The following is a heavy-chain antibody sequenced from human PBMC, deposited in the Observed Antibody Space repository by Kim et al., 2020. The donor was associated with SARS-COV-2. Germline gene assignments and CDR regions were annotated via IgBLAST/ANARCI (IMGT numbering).Heavy chain of an antibody. D-gene: IGHD3-3*01. Sequence: SETLSLTCAVFGGSFSGFHWTWIRQPPWRGLEWIGEINHNGGTKYNPSLKSRLTISLDTSKNQFSLKLRSVTAADTAVYYCARGRAGVVPSPILGLGPWYDYYALDVWGQGSTVTVSS. V-gene: IGHV4-34*01. CDR3: ARGRAGVVPSPILGLGPWYDYYALDV. J-gene: IGHJ6*02. CDR2: INHNGGT. CDR1: GGSFSGFH.